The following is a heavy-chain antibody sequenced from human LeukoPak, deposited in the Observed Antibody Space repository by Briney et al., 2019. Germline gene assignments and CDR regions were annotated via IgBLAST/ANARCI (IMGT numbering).Heavy chain of an antibody. V-gene: IGHV4-39*07. CDR1: GGSISSSSYY. CDR2: IYYSGST. J-gene: IGHJ5*02. CDR3: ARGEGYCSSTSCYRWFDP. D-gene: IGHD2-2*01. Sequence: SETLSLTCTVSGGSISSSSYYWGWIRQPPGKGLEWIGSIYYSGSTYYNPSLKSRVTISVDTSKNQFSLKLSSVTAADTAVYYCARGEGYCSSTSCYRWFDPWGQGTLVTVSS.